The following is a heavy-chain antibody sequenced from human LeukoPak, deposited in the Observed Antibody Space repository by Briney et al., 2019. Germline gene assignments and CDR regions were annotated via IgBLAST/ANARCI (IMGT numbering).Heavy chain of an antibody. V-gene: IGHV1-8*01. D-gene: IGHD7-27*01. CDR2: MSPNSGDT. CDR1: GYTFTSYD. J-gene: IGHJ4*02. Sequence: ASVKVSSKASGYTFTSYDFNWVRLATGQRPEWMGWMSPNSGDTGYAQKFQDRVTMTRNISISTAYMELSSLRSDDTAVYYCARGPPNWGYDYWGPGTLVTVSS. CDR3: ARGPPNWGYDY.